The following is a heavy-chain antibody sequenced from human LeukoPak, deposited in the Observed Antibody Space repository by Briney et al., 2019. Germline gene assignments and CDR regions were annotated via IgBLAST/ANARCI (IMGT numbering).Heavy chain of an antibody. D-gene: IGHD6-13*01. V-gene: IGHV3-23*01. Sequence: GGSLRLSCAASGFTFSSYAMSWVRQAPGKGLEWVSAISGSGGSTYYADSVKGRFTISRDNSKNTLYLQMNSLGAEDTAVYYCAKDLRLYLYGSSSYYFDYWGQGTLVTVSS. CDR3: AKDLRLYLYGSSSYYFDY. CDR1: GFTFSSYA. CDR2: ISGSGGST. J-gene: IGHJ4*02.